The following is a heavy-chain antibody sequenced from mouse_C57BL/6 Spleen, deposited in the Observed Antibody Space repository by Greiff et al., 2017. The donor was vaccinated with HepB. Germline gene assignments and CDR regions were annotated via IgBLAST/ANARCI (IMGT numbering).Heavy chain of an antibody. D-gene: IGHD1-1*01. CDR3: ARVPNTVVGDYAMDY. CDR2: ISYDGSN. CDR1: GYSITSGYY. V-gene: IGHV3-6*01. J-gene: IGHJ4*01. Sequence: EVKLQESGPGLVKPSQSLSLTCSVTGYSITSGYYWNWIRQFPGNKLEWMGYISYDGSNNYNPSLKNRISITRDTSKNQFFLKLNSVTTEDTATYYCARVPNTVVGDYAMDYWGQGTSVTVSS.